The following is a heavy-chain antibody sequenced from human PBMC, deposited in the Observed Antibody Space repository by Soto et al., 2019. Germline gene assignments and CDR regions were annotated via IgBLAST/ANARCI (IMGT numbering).Heavy chain of an antibody. CDR1: GGSVISGSYC. V-gene: IGHV4-61*01. Sequence: PSETLSLTCTVSGGSVISGSYCCVWIRQPPGKGLEWIGYIYYSGSTNYNPSLKSRVTISVDTSKNQFSLKLSSVTAADTAVYYCARDPLTGDDAFDIWGQGTMVTVSS. CDR3: ARDPLTGDDAFDI. D-gene: IGHD7-27*01. J-gene: IGHJ3*02. CDR2: IYYSGST.